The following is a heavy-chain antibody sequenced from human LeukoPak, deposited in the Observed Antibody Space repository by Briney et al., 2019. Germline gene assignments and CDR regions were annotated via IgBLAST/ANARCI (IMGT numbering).Heavy chain of an antibody. J-gene: IGHJ6*04. V-gene: IGHV3-48*03. CDR3: AELGITMIGGV. CDR1: GFTFSSYE. Sequence: GGSLRLSCAASGFTFSSYEMNWVRQAPGKGLEWVSYISSSGCTIYYADSVKGRFTISRDNAKNSLYPQMNSLRAEDTAVYYCAELGITMIGGVWGKGTTVTVSS. D-gene: IGHD3-10*02. CDR2: ISSSGCTI.